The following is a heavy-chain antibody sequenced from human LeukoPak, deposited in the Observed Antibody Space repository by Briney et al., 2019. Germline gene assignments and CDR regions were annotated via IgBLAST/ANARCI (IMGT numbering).Heavy chain of an antibody. V-gene: IGHV3-48*03. Sequence: GGSLRLSCAASGFTFSSYEMNWVRQAPGKGLEWVSYISSSGDTIYYADSVKGRFTISRDNAKNSLYLQMNSLRAEDTAVYYCARERGYSGYDYFIDSPSDSRGQGTLVTVSS. CDR2: ISSSGDTI. CDR3: ARERGYSGYDYFIDSPSDS. J-gene: IGHJ4*02. D-gene: IGHD5-12*01. CDR1: GFTFSSYE.